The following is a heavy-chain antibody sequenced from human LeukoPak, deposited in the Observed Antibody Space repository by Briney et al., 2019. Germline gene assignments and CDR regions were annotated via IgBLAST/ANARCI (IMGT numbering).Heavy chain of an antibody. Sequence: GGSLRLSCAASGFTFSSYWMSWVHQAPGKGLEWVANIKQDGSEKYYVNSVKGRFTISRDNAKNSLYLQMNSLRAEDTAVYYCARVGGDIVVVPAAKGTGAALVYYYYGMDVWGKGTTVTVSS. CDR2: IKQDGSEK. D-gene: IGHD2-2*01. V-gene: IGHV3-7*03. J-gene: IGHJ6*04. CDR1: GFTFSSYW. CDR3: ARVGGDIVVVPAAKGTGAALVYYYYGMDV.